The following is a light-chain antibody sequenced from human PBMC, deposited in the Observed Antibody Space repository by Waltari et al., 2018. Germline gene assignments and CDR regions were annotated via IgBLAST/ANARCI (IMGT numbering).Light chain of an antibody. V-gene: IGLV2-14*03. Sequence: QSALTQPASVSGSPGQSITISCTGSSTDIGGYFFVSWYQQQSGKAPKLIIYGVSNRPSGVSDRFPGSKSDNTASLTISGLQTQDEADYYCSSYSSTTTRVLFGGGTRLTVL. CDR2: GVS. CDR3: SSYSSTTTRVL. J-gene: IGLJ2*01. CDR1: STDIGGYFF.